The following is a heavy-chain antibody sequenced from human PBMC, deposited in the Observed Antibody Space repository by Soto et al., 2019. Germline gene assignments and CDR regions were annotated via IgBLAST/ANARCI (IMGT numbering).Heavy chain of an antibody. CDR3: ARQPPGSIAAHHEKGNWFDP. D-gene: IGHD6-13*01. Sequence: QVQLQQWGAGLLKPSETLSLTCAVYGGSFSGYYWSWIRQPPGKGLEWIGEINHSGSTNYNPSLKSRVTISVDTSKNQFSLKLSSVTAADTAVYYCARQPPGSIAAHHEKGNWFDPWGQGTLVTVSS. CDR1: GGSFSGYY. CDR2: INHSGST. J-gene: IGHJ5*02. V-gene: IGHV4-34*01.